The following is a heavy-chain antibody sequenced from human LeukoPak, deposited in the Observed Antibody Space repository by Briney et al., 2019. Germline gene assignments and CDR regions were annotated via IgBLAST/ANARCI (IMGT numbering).Heavy chain of an antibody. Sequence: PGGSLRLSCAASGFTFSSYDMHWVRQATGKGLEWVSAIGTAGDTYYPGSVKGRFTISRENAKNSLYLQMNSLRAGDTAVYYRARVDYDSSGYDYWGQGTLVTVSS. CDR2: IGTAGDT. J-gene: IGHJ4*02. V-gene: IGHV3-13*01. D-gene: IGHD3-22*01. CDR3: ARVDYDSSGYDY. CDR1: GFTFSSYD.